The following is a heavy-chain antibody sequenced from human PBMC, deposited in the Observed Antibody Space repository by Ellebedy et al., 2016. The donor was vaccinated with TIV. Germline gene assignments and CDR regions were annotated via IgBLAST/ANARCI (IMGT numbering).Heavy chain of an antibody. CDR3: ARAGTAMVTFHLDY. CDR2: ISGSGGST. D-gene: IGHD5-18*01. V-gene: IGHV3-23*01. Sequence: PGGSLRLSCAASGFTFSSYAMSWVRQAPGKGLEWVSAISGSGGSTYYADSVKGRFTISRDNSKNTLYLQMNSLRAEDTAVYYCARAGTAMVTFHLDYWGQGTLVTVSS. CDR1: GFTFSSYA. J-gene: IGHJ4*02.